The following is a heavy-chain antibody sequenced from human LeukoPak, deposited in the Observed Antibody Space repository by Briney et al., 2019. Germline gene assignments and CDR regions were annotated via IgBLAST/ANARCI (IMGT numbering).Heavy chain of an antibody. J-gene: IGHJ4*02. CDR2: ISSSGSTK. D-gene: IGHD3-3*01. CDR1: GFTFSSYG. Sequence: PGGSLRLSCAASGFTFSSYGMSWVRQAPGKGLEWVSAISSSGSTKYYADSVKGRFTISRDNAKKSLYLQMNSLRAEDTAIYYCATQRYDAVIDDYRGQGTLVTVSS. V-gene: IGHV3-48*04. CDR3: ATQRYDAVIDDY.